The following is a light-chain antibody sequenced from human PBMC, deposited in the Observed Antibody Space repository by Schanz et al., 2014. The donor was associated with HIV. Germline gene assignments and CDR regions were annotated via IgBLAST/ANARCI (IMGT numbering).Light chain of an antibody. V-gene: IGKV3-20*01. CDR2: GAS. CDR1: QSVSSSY. Sequence: EIVLTQSPGRLSLSPGERATLSCRASQSVSSSYLAWYQQKPGQAPRLLIYGASTRATGIPARFSGSGSGTEFTLTISSLQSEDFAVYYCQQYGSSFGPGTKVDIK. J-gene: IGKJ3*01. CDR3: QQYGSS.